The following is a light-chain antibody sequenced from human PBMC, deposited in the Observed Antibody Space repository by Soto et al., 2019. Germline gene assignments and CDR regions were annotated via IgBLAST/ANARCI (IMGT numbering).Light chain of an antibody. CDR1: SSDVGGYKY. Sequence: QSALTQPASVSGSPGQSITISCTGTSSDVGGYKYVSWYQQHPDKAPKLIIFEVSNRPSGISSRFSGSKSGNTASLTISGLQGDDEADYYCASYTSSSTSVIFGRGTKLTVL. J-gene: IGLJ2*01. CDR2: EVS. V-gene: IGLV2-14*01. CDR3: ASYTSSSTSVI.